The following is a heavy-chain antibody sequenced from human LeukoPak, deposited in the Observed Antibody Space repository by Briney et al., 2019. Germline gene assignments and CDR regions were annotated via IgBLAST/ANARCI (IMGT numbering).Heavy chain of an antibody. CDR2: ISWNSGSI. D-gene: IGHD2-2*01. CDR1: GFTFDDYA. J-gene: IGHJ5*02. Sequence: PGGSLRLSCAASGFTFDDYAMPWVRQAPGKGLEWVSGISWNSGSIGYADSVKGRFTISRDNSKNSLYLQMNSLRTEDTALYYCAKDDDHCSSTSCYHWFDPWGQGTLVTVSS. CDR3: AKDDDHCSSTSCYHWFDP. V-gene: IGHV3-9*01.